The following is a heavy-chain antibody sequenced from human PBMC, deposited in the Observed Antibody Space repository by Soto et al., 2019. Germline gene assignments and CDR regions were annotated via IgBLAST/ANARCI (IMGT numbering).Heavy chain of an antibody. V-gene: IGHV5-51*01. CDR2: IYPGDSDT. Sequence: PGESLKISCKGSGYSFTSYWIGWVRQMPGKGLEWMGIIYPGDSDTRYSPSFQGQVTISADESISTAYLQWSSLKASDTAMYYCARGLFGTRQQVDYYYGMDVWGQGTTVTVSS. D-gene: IGHD1-1*01. CDR3: ARGLFGTRQQVDYYYGMDV. CDR1: GYSFTSYW. J-gene: IGHJ6*02.